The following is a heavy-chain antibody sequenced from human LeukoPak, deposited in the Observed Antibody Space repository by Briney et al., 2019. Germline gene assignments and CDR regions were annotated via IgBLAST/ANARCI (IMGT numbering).Heavy chain of an antibody. Sequence: PSQTLSLTCAISGDSVSSNIVAWNWLRQSPSRGLEWLGRTYYRSKWYNDYAMSVKSRITITADTSKNQFSLHLNSVTPEDTAIYFRARVRTTRPPYYYFGLDVWGQGTTVTVSS. V-gene: IGHV6-1*01. CDR3: ARVRTTRPPYYYFGLDV. CDR2: TYYRSKWYN. D-gene: IGHD1-1*01. CDR1: GDSVSSNIVA. J-gene: IGHJ6*02.